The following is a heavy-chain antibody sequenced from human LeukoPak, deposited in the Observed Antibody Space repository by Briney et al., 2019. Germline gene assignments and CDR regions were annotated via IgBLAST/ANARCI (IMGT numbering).Heavy chain of an antibody. CDR1: GGSISSYY. J-gene: IGHJ3*02. D-gene: IGHD6-6*01. CDR3: ARQSISARRAFDI. Sequence: SETLSLTCSVSGGSISSYYWSWIREPPGKGLEYIGYSYYSGSTDYNPSLKSRVTISVDTSNQFSLMLTSVTAADTAVYYCARQSISARRAFDIWGQGTMVTVSS. CDR2: SYYSGST. V-gene: IGHV4-59*08.